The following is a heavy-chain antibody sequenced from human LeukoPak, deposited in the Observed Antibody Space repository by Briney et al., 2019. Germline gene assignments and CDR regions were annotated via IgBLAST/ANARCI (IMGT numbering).Heavy chain of an antibody. V-gene: IGHV4-4*02. CDR2: IYHSGST. CDR1: GGSISSSNW. CDR3: ARWSVVVPAASSGPAFDY. D-gene: IGHD2-2*01. J-gene: IGHJ4*02. Sequence: KPSETLSLTCTVSGGSISSSNWWSWVRQPPGKGLEWIGEIYHSGSTNYNPSLKSRVTISVDKSKNQFSLKLSSVTAADTAVYYCARWSVVVPAASSGPAFDYWGQGTLVTVSS.